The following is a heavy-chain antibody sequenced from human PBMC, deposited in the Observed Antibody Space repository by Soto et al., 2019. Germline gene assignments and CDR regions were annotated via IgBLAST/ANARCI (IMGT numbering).Heavy chain of an antibody. CDR2: ISAYNGNT. J-gene: IGHJ6*03. D-gene: IGHD6-19*01. Sequence: QDQLVQSGVEVKKPGASVKVSCKASGYSFTNYGITWVRQAPGQGFEWMGWISAYNGNTNYAQEFQGRVTMTTDASTSTAYLELRSLRSDDTAVYYCARDRGVAPPVAGNTHYYYYMDVWGKGTTVTASS. V-gene: IGHV1-18*01. CDR1: GYSFTNYG. CDR3: ARDRGVAPPVAGNTHYYYYMDV.